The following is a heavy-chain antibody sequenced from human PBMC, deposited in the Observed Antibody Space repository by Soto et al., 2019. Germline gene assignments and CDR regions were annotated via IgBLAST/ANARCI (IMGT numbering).Heavy chain of an antibody. D-gene: IGHD6-19*01. CDR1: GGTFSSYA. CDR3: ARDQGRVAVAGTSPYWYFDL. CDR2: IIPIFGTA. V-gene: IGHV1-69*12. J-gene: IGHJ2*01. Sequence: QVQLVQSGAEVKKPGSSVKVSCKASGGTFSSYAISWVRQAPGQGLESMGGIIPIFGTANYAQKFQGRVTITADESTSTAYMELSSLRSEDTAVYYCARDQGRVAVAGTSPYWYFDLWGRCTLVTVSS.